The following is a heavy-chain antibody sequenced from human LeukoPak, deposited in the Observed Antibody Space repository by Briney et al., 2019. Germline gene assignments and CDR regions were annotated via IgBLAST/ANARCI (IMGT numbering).Heavy chain of an antibody. D-gene: IGHD2-21*02. CDR2: IFYDGSS. CDR3: ARVKGVVTAILDY. Sequence: SETLSLTCTVSSGSIRNSNYYWGWIRQPPGKGLEWIGSIFYDGSSDYNPSLKSRVTISVDTSKNKFSLKLISVTAADTAVYYCARVKGVVTAILDYWGQGTLVTVSS. CDR1: SGSIRNSNYY. J-gene: IGHJ4*02. V-gene: IGHV4-39*07.